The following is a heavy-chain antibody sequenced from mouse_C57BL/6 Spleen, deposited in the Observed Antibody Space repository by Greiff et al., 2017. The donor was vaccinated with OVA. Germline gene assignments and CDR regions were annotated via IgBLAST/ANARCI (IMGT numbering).Heavy chain of an antibody. CDR1: GYTFTSYW. CDR3: ARKMGYDYDGFAY. CDR2: IDPSDSYT. D-gene: IGHD2-4*01. J-gene: IGHJ3*01. Sequence: QVQLQQPGAELVKPGASVKLSCKASGYTFTSYWMQWVKQRPGQGLEWIGEIDPSDSYTNYNQKFKGKATLTADTSSSTAYMQLSSLTSEDSAVYYCARKMGYDYDGFAYWGQGTLVTVSA. V-gene: IGHV1-50*01.